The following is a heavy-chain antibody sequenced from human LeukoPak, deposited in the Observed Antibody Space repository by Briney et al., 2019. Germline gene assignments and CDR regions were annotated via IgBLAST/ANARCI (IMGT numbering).Heavy chain of an antibody. CDR3: AKTLGVLTYSGYDSDY. J-gene: IGHJ4*02. Sequence: GGSLRLSCAASGFTFSSYAMSWVRQAPGKGLEWVSAISGSGGSTYYADSVKGRFTISRDNSKNTLYLQMDSLRAEDTAVYYCAKTLGVLTYSGYDSDYWGQGTLVTVSS. CDR1: GFTFSSYA. D-gene: IGHD5-12*01. CDR2: ISGSGGST. V-gene: IGHV3-23*01.